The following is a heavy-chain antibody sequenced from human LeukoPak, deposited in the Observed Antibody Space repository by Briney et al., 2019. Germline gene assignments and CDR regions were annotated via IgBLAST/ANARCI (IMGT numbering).Heavy chain of an antibody. Sequence: GGSLRLSCAASGFTFSSYWMHWVRQAPGKGLVWVSRISTDGSITDYADPVKGRFTISRDNAKSTLYLQMNSLRAEDTAVYYCARGIKEAYGPDYWCQGTLVTVSS. CDR3: ARGIKEAYGPDY. J-gene: IGHJ4*02. CDR1: GFTFSSYW. CDR2: ISTDGSIT. V-gene: IGHV3-74*01. D-gene: IGHD1-14*01.